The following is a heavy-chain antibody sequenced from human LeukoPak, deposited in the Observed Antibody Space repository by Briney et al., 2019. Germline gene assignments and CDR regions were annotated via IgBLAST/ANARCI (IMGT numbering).Heavy chain of an antibody. J-gene: IGHJ4*02. CDR2: IYYSGST. Sequence: PSETLSLTCTASGGSISSYYWSWIRQPPGKGLEWIGYIYYSGSTNYNPSLKSRVTISVDTSKNQFSLKLCSVTAADTAVYYCAGNNWGPFDYWGQGTLVTVSS. V-gene: IGHV4-59*01. CDR3: AGNNWGPFDY. CDR1: GGSISSYY. D-gene: IGHD7-27*01.